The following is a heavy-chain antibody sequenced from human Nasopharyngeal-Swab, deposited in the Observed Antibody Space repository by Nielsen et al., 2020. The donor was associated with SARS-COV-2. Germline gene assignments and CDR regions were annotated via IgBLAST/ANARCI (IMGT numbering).Heavy chain of an antibody. Sequence: ASVHVSCKASGYTFTGYYMHWVRQAPGHGLEWMGWINPNSGGTNYAQKFQGWVTMTRDTSISTAYMELSRLRSDDTAVYYCAISHIVVVTDAFDIWGQGTMVTVSS. D-gene: IGHD2-21*02. CDR3: AISHIVVVTDAFDI. CDR1: GYTFTGYY. V-gene: IGHV1-2*04. J-gene: IGHJ3*02. CDR2: INPNSGGT.